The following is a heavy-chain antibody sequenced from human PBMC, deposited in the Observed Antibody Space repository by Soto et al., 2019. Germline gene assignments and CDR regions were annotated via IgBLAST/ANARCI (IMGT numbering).Heavy chain of an antibody. CDR1: GGSISSGGYY. D-gene: IGHD3-22*01. CDR3: ARDHTYYYDSSYAFDI. Sequence: SETLSLTCTVSGGSISSGGYYWSWIRQHPGKGLEWIGYIYYSGSTYYNPSLKSRVTISVDTSKNQFSLKLSSVTAADTAVYYCARDHTYYYDSSYAFDIWGQGTMVTVSS. V-gene: IGHV4-31*03. CDR2: IYYSGST. J-gene: IGHJ3*02.